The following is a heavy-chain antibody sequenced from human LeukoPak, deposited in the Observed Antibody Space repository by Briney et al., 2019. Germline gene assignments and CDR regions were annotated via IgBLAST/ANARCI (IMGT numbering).Heavy chain of an antibody. Sequence: GGSLRLSCAASGFTVSSTYMSWVRQAPGKGLEWVSLISGGGSTYYADSVKGRFTISRDNSKNTLYLQMNSLRAEDTAVYYCASWKMATFEGYYYYGMDVWGQGTTVTVSS. V-gene: IGHV3-53*01. CDR2: ISGGGST. D-gene: IGHD5-24*01. CDR3: ASWKMATFEGYYYYGMDV. CDR1: GFTVSSTY. J-gene: IGHJ6*02.